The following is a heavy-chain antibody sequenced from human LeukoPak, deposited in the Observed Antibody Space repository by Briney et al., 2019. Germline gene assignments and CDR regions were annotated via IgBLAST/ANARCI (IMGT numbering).Heavy chain of an antibody. CDR3: ARVAPIYSSSLYYLDS. D-gene: IGHD6-13*01. J-gene: IGHJ4*02. CDR1: GFTFSSYA. V-gene: IGHV3-23*01. Sequence: GGSLRLSCAASGFTFSSYAMSWVRQAPGKGLEWVSAISGSGGSTYYADSVKGRFTISRDNSKNTLYLQMNSLRAEDTAVYYCARVAPIYSSSLYYLDSWGQGTLVTVSS. CDR2: ISGSGGST.